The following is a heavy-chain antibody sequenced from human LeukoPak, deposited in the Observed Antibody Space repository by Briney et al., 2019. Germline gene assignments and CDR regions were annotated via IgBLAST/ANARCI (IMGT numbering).Heavy chain of an antibody. CDR3: ARASSRGRSDPTEAFHI. CDR1: GYTFTGYY. D-gene: IGHD3-10*01. V-gene: IGHV1-2*02. J-gene: IGHJ3*02. CDR2: INPNSGGT. Sequence: GASVKVSCKASGYTFTGYYMHWVRQAPGQGLEWMGWINPNSGGTNYAQKFQGRATMTRDTSISTAYMELRSRRSDDTAVYYCARASSRGRSDPTEAFHIWGQGTMVIVSS.